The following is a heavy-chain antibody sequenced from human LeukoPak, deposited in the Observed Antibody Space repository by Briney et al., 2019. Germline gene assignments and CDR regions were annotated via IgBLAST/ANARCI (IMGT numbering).Heavy chain of an antibody. CDR2: ISGSGSGGSP. CDR3: AKSGYNRFDY. CDR1: GFTFSSSA. J-gene: IGHJ4*02. D-gene: IGHD5-24*01. V-gene: IGHV3-23*01. Sequence: PGGSLRLSCAASGFTFSSSAMSWVRQAPGTGLEWVSSISGSGSGGSPYYADSVKGRFTISRDNSKNTLYLQMNSLRAEDTAVYYCAKSGYNRFDYWGQGTLVTVSS.